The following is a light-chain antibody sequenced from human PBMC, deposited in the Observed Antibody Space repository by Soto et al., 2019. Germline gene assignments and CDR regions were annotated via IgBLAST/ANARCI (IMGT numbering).Light chain of an antibody. CDR1: SSVVGGYNY. J-gene: IGLJ2*01. V-gene: IGLV2-14*01. CDR2: DVS. Sequence: QSALTQPASVSGSPGQSITISCTGTSSVVGGYNYVSWYQQHPGKAPKLMIYDVSNRPSGVSNRFSGSKSGNTASLTISGLQDEDEADYYCSSYTSSSTLVVFGGGTKLTVL. CDR3: SSYTSSSTLVV.